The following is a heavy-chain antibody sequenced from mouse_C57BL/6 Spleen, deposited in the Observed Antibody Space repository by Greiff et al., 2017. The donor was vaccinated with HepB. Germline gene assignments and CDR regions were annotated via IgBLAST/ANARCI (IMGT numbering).Heavy chain of an antibody. CDR2: IDPENGDT. J-gene: IGHJ2*01. V-gene: IGHV14-4*01. CDR1: GFNIKDDY. Sequence: EVQLQQSGAELVRPGASVKLSCTASGFNIKDDYMHWVKQRPEQGLEWIGWIDPENGDTEYASKFQGKATITADTSSNTAYLQLSSLTSEDTAVYYCTGDSSGSYYFDYWGQSTTLTVSS. CDR3: TGDSSGSYYFDY. D-gene: IGHD3-2*02.